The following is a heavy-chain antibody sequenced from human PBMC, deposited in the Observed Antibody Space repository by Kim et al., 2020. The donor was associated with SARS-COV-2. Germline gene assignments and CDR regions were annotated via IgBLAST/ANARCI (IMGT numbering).Heavy chain of an antibody. D-gene: IGHD2-2*01. V-gene: IGHV3-30*18. Sequence: GGSLRLSCAASGFTFSSYGMHWVRQAPGKGLEWVAVISYDGSNKYYADSVKGRFTISRDNSKNTLYLQMNSLRAEDTAVYYCAKDWAWVVPAANPDYYY. J-gene: IGHJ6*01. CDR3: AKDWAWVVPAANPDYYY. CDR2: ISYDGSNK. CDR1: GFTFSSYG.